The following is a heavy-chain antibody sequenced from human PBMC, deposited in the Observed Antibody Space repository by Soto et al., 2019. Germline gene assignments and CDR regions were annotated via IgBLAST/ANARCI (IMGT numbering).Heavy chain of an antibody. CDR2: IYYSGST. Sequence: QLQLQESGPGLVKPSETLSLTCTVSGGSISSSSYYWGWIRQPPGKGLEWIGSIYYSGSTYYNPSRQSRXXIXGXXSKNQLSLKLSSVTAADTAVYYCAGPGIAGAGTSYWGQGTLVTVSS. CDR3: AGPGIAGAGTSY. J-gene: IGHJ4*02. D-gene: IGHD6-19*01. CDR1: GGSISSSSYY. V-gene: IGHV4-39*01.